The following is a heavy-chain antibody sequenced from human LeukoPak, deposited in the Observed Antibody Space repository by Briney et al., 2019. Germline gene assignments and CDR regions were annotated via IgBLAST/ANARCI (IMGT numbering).Heavy chain of an antibody. V-gene: IGHV4-30-4*01. J-gene: IGHJ5*02. Sequence: PSETLSLTCTVSGGSIGSGDYYWNWIRQPPGKGLEWIGYIYYSGSTYYNPSLKSRITISVDTSKNQFSLKLSSVTAADTAVYYCARESVVVVAARGWLDPWGQGTLVTVSS. CDR2: IYYSGST. D-gene: IGHD2-15*01. CDR3: ARESVVVVAARGWLDP. CDR1: GGSIGSGDYY.